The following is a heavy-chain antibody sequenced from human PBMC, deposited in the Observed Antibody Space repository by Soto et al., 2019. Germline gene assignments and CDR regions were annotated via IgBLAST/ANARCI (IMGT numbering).Heavy chain of an antibody. CDR2: ISYDGSNK. D-gene: IGHD3-3*01. J-gene: IGHJ6*01. CDR3: AKGDNDFWSGYPWNYYYYGMDV. Sequence: QVQLVESGGGVVQPGRSLRLSCAASGFTFSSYGMHWVRQAPGKGLEWVAVISYDGSNKYYADSVKGRFTISRDNSKNTLYLQMNSLRAEDTAVYYCAKGDNDFWSGYPWNYYYYGMDVW. V-gene: IGHV3-30*18. CDR1: GFTFSSYG.